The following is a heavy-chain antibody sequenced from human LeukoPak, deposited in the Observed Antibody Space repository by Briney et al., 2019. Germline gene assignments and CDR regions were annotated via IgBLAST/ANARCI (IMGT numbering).Heavy chain of an antibody. CDR2: IYYSGST. J-gene: IGHJ6*03. CDR3: ARTTEGGYSYGYFYYYYMDV. D-gene: IGHD5-18*01. V-gene: IGHV4-59*01. Sequence: SETLSLTCTVSGGSISSYYWSWIRQPPGKGLEWIGYIYYSGSTNYKSSLKSRVTISVDTSKNQFSLKLSSVTAADTAVYYCARTTEGGYSYGYFYYYYMDVWGKGTTVTISS. CDR1: GGSISSYY.